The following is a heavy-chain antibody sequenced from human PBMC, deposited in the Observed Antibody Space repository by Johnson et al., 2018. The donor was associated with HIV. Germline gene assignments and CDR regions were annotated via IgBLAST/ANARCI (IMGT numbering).Heavy chain of an antibody. J-gene: IGHJ3*02. CDR1: GRSFSRSW. CDR3: ASTVYGDGLGDAFDI. Sequence: VQLVESGGGLVQPGGSLRLSCAASGRSFSRSWMHWVRQAPGKGLVWVSRTNNDGSTTTYADSVTGRFTVSRDKVKNTLHLQINGLSAEDTAVYYCASTVYGDGLGDAFDIWGQGTMVTVSS. D-gene: IGHD4-17*01. CDR2: TNNDGSTT. V-gene: IGHV3-74*01.